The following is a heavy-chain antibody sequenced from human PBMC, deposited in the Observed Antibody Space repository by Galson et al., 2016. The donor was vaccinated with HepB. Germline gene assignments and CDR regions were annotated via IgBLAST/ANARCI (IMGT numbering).Heavy chain of an antibody. CDR2: ISDSGSTS. D-gene: IGHD2-15*01. CDR3: AKDRGLHHWFFDL. V-gene: IGHV3-23*01. Sequence: SLRLSCAASGFSFSSYAMTWVRQSPGKGLEWVSGISDSGSTSYHTDSVKGRFTIFRDSSKNTLYLQMNSLRAEDTAVYYCAKDRGLHHWFFDLWGRGTPVTVSS. CDR1: GFSFSSYA. J-gene: IGHJ2*01.